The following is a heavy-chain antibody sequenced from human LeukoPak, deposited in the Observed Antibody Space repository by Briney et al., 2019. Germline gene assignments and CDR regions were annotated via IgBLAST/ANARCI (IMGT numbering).Heavy chain of an antibody. CDR2: INPNSGGT. CDR1: GYTFTGYY. D-gene: IGHD2-15*01. J-gene: IGHJ3*02. V-gene: IGHV1-2*02. Sequence: GASVKVSCKASGYTFTGYYMHWVRQAPGQGLEWMGWINPNSGGTNYAQKFQGRVTVTRDTSISTAYMELSRLRSDDTAVYYCARLILYCSGGSCYSGRENAFDIWGQGTMVTVSS. CDR3: ARLILYCSGGSCYSGRENAFDI.